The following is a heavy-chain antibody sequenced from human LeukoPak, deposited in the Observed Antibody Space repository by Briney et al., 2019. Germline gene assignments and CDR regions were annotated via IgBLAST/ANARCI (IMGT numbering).Heavy chain of an antibody. V-gene: IGHV3-48*04. Sequence: GGSLRLSCAASGFTFSSYSMNWVRQAPGKGLEWVSGISRNGGASGYAASVKGRFTISRDNAKNSLYLQMNSLRAEDTAVYYCAREDSDGDYIDLYYYYMDVWGKGTTVTISS. CDR2: ISRNGGAS. D-gene: IGHD4-17*01. CDR1: GFTFSSYS. J-gene: IGHJ6*03. CDR3: AREDSDGDYIDLYYYYMDV.